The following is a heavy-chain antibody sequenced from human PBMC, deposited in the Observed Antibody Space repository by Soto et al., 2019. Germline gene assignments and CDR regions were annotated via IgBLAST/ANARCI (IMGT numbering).Heavy chain of an antibody. D-gene: IGHD2-15*01. CDR3: AKGSRYCSGGSCYVGSDY. Sequence: GGSLRLSCAASGFTFSSYAMSWVRQAPWKGLEWVSAISGSGGSTYYADSVKGRFTISRDNSKNTLYLQMNSLRAEDTAVYYCAKGSRYCSGGSCYVGSDYWGQGTLVTVSS. CDR1: GFTFSSYA. J-gene: IGHJ4*02. CDR2: ISGSGGST. V-gene: IGHV3-23*01.